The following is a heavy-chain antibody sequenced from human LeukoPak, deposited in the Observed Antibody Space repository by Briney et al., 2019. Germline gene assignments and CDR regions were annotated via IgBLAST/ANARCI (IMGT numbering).Heavy chain of an antibody. CDR2: IWYDGSNK. D-gene: IGHD3-9*01. V-gene: IGHV3-33*01. CDR3: ARGLRDILRAYYYYGMDV. Sequence: GRSLRLSCAASGFTFSSYVMHWVRQAPGKGLEWVAVIWYDGSNKYYADSVKGRFTISRDNSKNTLYLQMNSLRAEDTAVYYCARGLRDILRAYYYYGMDVWGQGTTVTVSS. J-gene: IGHJ6*02. CDR1: GFTFSSYV.